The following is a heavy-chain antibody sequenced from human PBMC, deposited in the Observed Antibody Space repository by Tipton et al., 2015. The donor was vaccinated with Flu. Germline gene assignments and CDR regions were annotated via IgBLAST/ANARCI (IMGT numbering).Heavy chain of an antibody. V-gene: IGHV4-30-4*01. CDR3: ARRDYSNYVSEPKNWFDP. CDR2: IYYSGST. Sequence: TLSLTCTVSGGSISSGDYYWSWIRQPPGKGLEWIGHIYYSGSTYYNPSLKSRVIISVDTSRTQFSLRLRSVTAADTAVYYCARRDYSNYVSEPKNWFDPWGQGTLVTVSS. D-gene: IGHD4-11*01. CDR1: GGSISSGDYY. J-gene: IGHJ5*02.